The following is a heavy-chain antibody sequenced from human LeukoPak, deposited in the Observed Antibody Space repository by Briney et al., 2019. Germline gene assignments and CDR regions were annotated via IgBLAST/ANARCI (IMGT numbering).Heavy chain of an antibody. CDR1: GFTFSDYY. D-gene: IGHD1-26*01. CDR2: ISSSGNTI. J-gene: IGHJ4*02. CDR3: ARAAVGGELAFYY. V-gene: IGHV3-11*01. Sequence: GGSLRLSCAASGFTFSDYYMSWIRQAPGKGLEWVSHISSSGNTIYYADSVKGRFTISRDNAKNSLYLQMNSLRAEDTAVYYCARAAVGGELAFYYWGQGTLVTVSS.